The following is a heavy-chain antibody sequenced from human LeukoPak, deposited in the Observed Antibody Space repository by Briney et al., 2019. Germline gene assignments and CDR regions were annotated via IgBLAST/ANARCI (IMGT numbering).Heavy chain of an antibody. J-gene: IGHJ4*02. CDR1: GFTFSNYY. CDR2: IKQDGSEK. V-gene: IGHV3-7*03. CDR3: ARSAYDAPLSTDY. D-gene: IGHD3-16*01. Sequence: GGSLRLSCAASGFTFSNYYMSWVRQAPGKGLEWVAHIKQDGSEKYYVDSVKGRFTISRDNSKNTLYLQMNSLRAEDTAVYYCARSAYDAPLSTDYWGQGTLVTVSS.